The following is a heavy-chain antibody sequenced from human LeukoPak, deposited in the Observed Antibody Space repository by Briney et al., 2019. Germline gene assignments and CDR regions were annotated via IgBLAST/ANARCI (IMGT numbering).Heavy chain of an antibody. CDR3: ARIPRGSYYIDY. D-gene: IGHD1-26*01. V-gene: IGHV3-11*01. Sequence: GGSLRLSCAASGFTFSDYFMTWIRQAPGQGLEWISYISGSGDIIYYADSVKGRFTISRDNSKNTLYLQMNSLRAEDTAVYYCARIPRGSYYIDYWGQGTLVTVSS. CDR2: ISGSGDII. CDR1: GFTFSDYF. J-gene: IGHJ4*02.